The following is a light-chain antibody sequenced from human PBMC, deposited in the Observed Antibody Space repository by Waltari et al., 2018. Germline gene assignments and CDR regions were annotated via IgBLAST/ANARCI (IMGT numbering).Light chain of an antibody. J-gene: IGLJ2*01. V-gene: IGLV3-19*01. CDR2: AKH. Sequence: SSELTQDPAVSFALAQTVRIPCQGDSPRSYYANRYQHKPGPAPVHFIYAKHNRPPGIPDRFSASSSGNTASLTITGAQAEDEADYHCNSRDSSGNHLVFGGGTKLTVL. CDR1: SPRSYY. CDR3: NSRDSSGNHLV.